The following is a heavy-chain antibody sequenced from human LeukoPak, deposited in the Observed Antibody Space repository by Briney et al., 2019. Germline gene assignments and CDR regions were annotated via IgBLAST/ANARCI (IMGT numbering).Heavy chain of an antibody. D-gene: IGHD3-16*01. CDR2: IYTSGST. Sequence: SETLSLTCSVSGGSIGSYYCNWIRQPPGKGLEWTGYIYTSGSTNYNPSLKSRVTMSVDTSKNQVSLKLSSVTAADTAVYYCARWGAAFDMWGQGTMVTVSS. CDR1: GGSIGSYY. J-gene: IGHJ3*02. V-gene: IGHV4-4*09. CDR3: ARWGAAFDM.